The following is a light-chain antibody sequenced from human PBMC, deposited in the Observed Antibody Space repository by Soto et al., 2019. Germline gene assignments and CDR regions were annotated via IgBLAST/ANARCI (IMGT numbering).Light chain of an antibody. CDR1: QSVSSN. CDR3: QQYNNWPPWT. J-gene: IGKJ1*01. Sequence: IVVTQSPATLFVSPGERATLSCRASQSVSSNLAWYQQKPGQAPRLLIYGASTRATGIPARFSGSGSGTEFTLTISSLQSEDFAVYYCQQYNNWPPWTFGQGTKVEIK. V-gene: IGKV3-15*01. CDR2: GAS.